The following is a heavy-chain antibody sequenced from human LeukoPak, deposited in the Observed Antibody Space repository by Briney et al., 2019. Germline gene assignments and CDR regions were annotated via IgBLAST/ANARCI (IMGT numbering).Heavy chain of an antibody. V-gene: IGHV5-51*01. CDR1: GYSFTSYW. Sequence: GESLKISCKGSGYSFTSYWTGWVRQMPGKGLEWLGIINPGDSDTRYSPSFQGQVTISADKSISTAYLQWSSLKASDTAMYYCVRISSTWYGDYWGQGTLVTVS. CDR3: VRISSTWYGDY. J-gene: IGHJ4*02. D-gene: IGHD6-13*01. CDR2: INPGDSDT.